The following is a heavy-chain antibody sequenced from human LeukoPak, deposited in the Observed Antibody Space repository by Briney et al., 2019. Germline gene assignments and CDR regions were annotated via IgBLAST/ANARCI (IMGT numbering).Heavy chain of an antibody. J-gene: IGHJ4*02. V-gene: IGHV3-7*01. D-gene: IGHD2-2*01. CDR3: ATSFSKSANY. CDR2: IKQDGSEK. Sequence: GGSLRLSCAASGFTVSSNYMSWVRQAPGKGLEWVANIKQDGSEKYYVDSVKGRFTISRDNAKNSLYLQMNSLRAEDTAVYYCATSFSKSANYWGQGTLVTVSS. CDR1: GFTVSSNY.